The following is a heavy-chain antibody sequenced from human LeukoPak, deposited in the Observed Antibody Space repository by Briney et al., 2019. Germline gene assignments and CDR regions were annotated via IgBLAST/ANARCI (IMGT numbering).Heavy chain of an antibody. CDR1: GFTVSSNY. Sequence: GGSLRLSCAASGFTVSSNYMSWVRQAPGKGLEWVSVIYSGGSTYYADSVKGRFTISRDNSKNTLYLQMNSLRAEDTAVYYCARGGLPTNYYYDSSSSMDVWGKGTTVTISS. J-gene: IGHJ6*03. CDR3: ARGGLPTNYYYDSSSSMDV. D-gene: IGHD3-22*01. V-gene: IGHV3-66*01. CDR2: IYSGGST.